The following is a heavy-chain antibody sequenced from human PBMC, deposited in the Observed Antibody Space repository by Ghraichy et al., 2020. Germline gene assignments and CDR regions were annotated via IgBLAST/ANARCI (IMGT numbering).Heavy chain of an antibody. CDR2: INHSGST. J-gene: IGHJ4*02. CDR1: GGSFSGYY. V-gene: IGHV4-34*01. D-gene: IGHD3-10*01. Sequence: SETLSLTCAVYGGSFSGYYWSWIRQPPGKGLEWIGEINHSGSTNYNPSLKSRVTISVDTSKNQFSLKLSSVTAADTAVYYCARGQKLNYYGSGRGGREDYWGQGTLVTVSS. CDR3: ARGQKLNYYGSGRGGREDY.